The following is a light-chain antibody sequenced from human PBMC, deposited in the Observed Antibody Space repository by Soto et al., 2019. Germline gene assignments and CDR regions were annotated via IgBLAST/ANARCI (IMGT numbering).Light chain of an antibody. J-gene: IGLJ1*01. Sequence: QSALTQPASVSGSPGQSTTISCTGTSSDVGGYNYVSWYQQHPGKAPKLMIYEVSNRPSGVSNRFSGSKSGNTASLTISGLQAEDEADYYCSSYTSSSTHDFGTGTKVTVL. CDR2: EVS. CDR1: SSDVGGYNY. V-gene: IGLV2-14*01. CDR3: SSYTSSSTHD.